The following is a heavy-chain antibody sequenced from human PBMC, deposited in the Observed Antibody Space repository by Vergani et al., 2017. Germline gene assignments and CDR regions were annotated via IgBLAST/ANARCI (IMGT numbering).Heavy chain of an antibody. D-gene: IGHD2/OR15-2a*01. CDR2: ISPDGSAT. Sequence: EVQLVESGGGLVQPGGSLRLSCAASGFSLSRFWMSWVRQAPEKGLEWVAHISPDGSATSYVDSVKGRFTISRDNTKNIVNLQMNSLRVDDTAVYYCAKDLGGCNSISCSYYMDVWGKGTTVTVSS. CDR3: AKDLGGCNSISCSYYMDV. CDR1: GFSLSRFW. J-gene: IGHJ6*03. V-gene: IGHV3-7*01.